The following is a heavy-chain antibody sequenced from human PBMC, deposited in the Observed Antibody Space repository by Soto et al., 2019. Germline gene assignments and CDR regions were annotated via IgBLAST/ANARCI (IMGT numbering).Heavy chain of an antibody. CDR1: GGTFSSYA. V-gene: IGHV1-69*12. CDR2: IIPIFGTA. J-gene: IGHJ6*02. D-gene: IGHD4-17*01. Sequence: QVQLVQSGAEVKKPGSSVKVSCKASGGTFSSYAISWVRQAPGQGLEWMGGIIPIFGTANYAQKFQGRVTITGEESKRTGYMELSRLRSEDTAVYYCGRTGGGDYGDQTTRYYYYGMDVWGQGTTVTVSS. CDR3: GRTGGGDYGDQTTRYYYYGMDV.